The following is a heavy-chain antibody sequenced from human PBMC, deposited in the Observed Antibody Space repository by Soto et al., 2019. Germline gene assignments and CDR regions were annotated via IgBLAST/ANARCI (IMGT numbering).Heavy chain of an antibody. V-gene: IGHV3-23*01. Sequence: QTVGSLRLSCVASGFSLSSHAVSWVRQTPEKGLEWVSSISDSGATSSYADFVKGRFTVSRDNSRNTLYPQMDSLRVEDTAVYYFANVKYYYVSGGNPPVGYWGQGTVVTVSS. J-gene: IGHJ4*02. CDR3: ANVKYYYVSGGNPPVGY. D-gene: IGHD3-10*02. CDR1: GFSLSSHA. CDR2: ISDSGATS.